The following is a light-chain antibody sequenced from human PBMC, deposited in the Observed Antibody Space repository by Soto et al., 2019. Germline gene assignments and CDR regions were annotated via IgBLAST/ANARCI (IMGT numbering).Light chain of an antibody. V-gene: IGLV2-14*03. CDR3: QSYDSSLSNLVV. J-gene: IGLJ2*01. CDR2: EVS. CDR1: SSDVGGYNY. Sequence: QSALTQPASVSESPGQWITISCTGTSSDVGGYNYVSWYQQHPGKAPKLMIYEVSNRPSGVSDRFSGSKSDNTASLTISGLQAEDEADYYCQSYDSSLSNLVVFGGGTKVTVL.